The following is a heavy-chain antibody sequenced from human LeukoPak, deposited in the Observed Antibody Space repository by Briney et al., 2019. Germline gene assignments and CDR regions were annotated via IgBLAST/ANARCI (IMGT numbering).Heavy chain of an antibody. CDR1: GGSISSSSYY. J-gene: IGHJ1*01. CDR3: ARGYCSGGSCDEYFQH. CDR2: IYYSGST. Sequence: SETLSLTCTVSGGSISSSSYYWGWIRQPPGKGLEWIGSIYYSGSTYYNPSLKSRVTISVDTSKNQFSLKLSSVTAADTAVYYCARGYCSGGSCDEYFQHWGQGTLVTVSS. V-gene: IGHV4-39*01. D-gene: IGHD2-15*01.